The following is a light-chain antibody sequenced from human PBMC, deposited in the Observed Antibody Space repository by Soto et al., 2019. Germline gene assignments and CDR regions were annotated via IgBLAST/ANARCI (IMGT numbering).Light chain of an antibody. CDR1: QSISTN. Sequence: EIVMTQSPATLSMSPGETATLSCRASQSISTNLAWYQQNPGQAPRLLVYRASTTATDIPARFSGSGSGTEFNLTISSLQYEDFAVYYCLQYHNWPPMFTFGQGSKLEIK. J-gene: IGKJ2*01. CDR2: RAS. CDR3: LQYHNWPPMFT. V-gene: IGKV3D-15*01.